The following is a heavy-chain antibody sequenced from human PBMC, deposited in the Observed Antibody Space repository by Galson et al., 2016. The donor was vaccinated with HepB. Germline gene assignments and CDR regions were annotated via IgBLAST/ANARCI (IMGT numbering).Heavy chain of an antibody. Sequence: SVKVSCKASGYTFNKYGITWVRQAPGQGLEWMGWINPYHIKTDYAQKFQGRVTVTTDASTSTAYMELRNLRSDDTAVYYCARDYSASGSYHILPNDAFAIWGQGTMVTVSS. D-gene: IGHD3-10*01. CDR1: GYTFNKYG. V-gene: IGHV1-18*01. J-gene: IGHJ3*02. CDR2: INPYHIKT. CDR3: ARDYSASGSYHILPNDAFAI.